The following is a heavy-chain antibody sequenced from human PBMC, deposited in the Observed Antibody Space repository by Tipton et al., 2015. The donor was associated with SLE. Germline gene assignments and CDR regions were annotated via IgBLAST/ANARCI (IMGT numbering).Heavy chain of an antibody. CDR2: IYKSGST. Sequence: GLVKPSQTLSLTCTVFGDSISSGSYFWSWIRQPARKGLEWIGRIYKSGSTNYNPSLRGRVTIAVDTSKNQFSLKRTSMTAEDTAVYYCAREGSSSRLDPWGQGTLVAVSS. D-gene: IGHD6-6*01. V-gene: IGHV4-61*02. J-gene: IGHJ5*02. CDR1: GDSISSGSYF. CDR3: AREGSSSRLDP.